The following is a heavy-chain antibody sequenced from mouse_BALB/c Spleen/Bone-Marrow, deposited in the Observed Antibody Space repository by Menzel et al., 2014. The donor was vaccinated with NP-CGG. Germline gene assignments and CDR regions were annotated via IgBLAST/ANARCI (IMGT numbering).Heavy chain of an antibody. J-gene: IGHJ2*01. CDR2: IDPANGNT. Sequence: EVKLMESGAELVKSGASVKLSCTASGFNIKDTYMHWVKPRPEQGLEWIGRIDPANGNTKYDPEFQGKATITADTSSNTAYLQLSSLTSEDTAVYYCAREGPEDCYWGQGTTLTVSS. CDR3: AREGPEDCY. V-gene: IGHV14-3*02. CDR1: GFNIKDTY.